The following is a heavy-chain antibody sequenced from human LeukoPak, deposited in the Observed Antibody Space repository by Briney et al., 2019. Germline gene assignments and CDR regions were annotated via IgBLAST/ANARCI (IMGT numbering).Heavy chain of an antibody. J-gene: IGHJ4*02. CDR2: IYYSGST. Sequence: SETLSLTCTVSGGSISSYYWSWIRQPPGKGLEWIGYIYYSGSTNYNPSLKSRVTISVDTSKNQFSLKLSSVTAADTAVYYCARLLTMVRGVYMGRPKPRYYFDYWGQGTLVTVSS. V-gene: IGHV4-59*12. D-gene: IGHD3-10*01. CDR3: ARLLTMVRGVYMGRPKPRYYFDY. CDR1: GGSISSYY.